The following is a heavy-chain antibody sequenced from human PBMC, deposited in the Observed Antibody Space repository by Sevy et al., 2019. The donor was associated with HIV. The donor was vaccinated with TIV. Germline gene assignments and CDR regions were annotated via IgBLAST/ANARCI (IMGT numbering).Heavy chain of an antibody. CDR3: ARDSLYATNWAFDY. D-gene: IGHD1-1*01. V-gene: IGHV1-69*13. CDR2: FIPMFATP. Sequence: ASVKVSCKASGVTFMNYAISWVRQAPGQGLEWMGGFIPMFATPDYAQKFRGRITITANESTSTAYMELSSLGSEDTAVYYWARDSLYATNWAFDYWGQGTLVTVSS. J-gene: IGHJ4*02. CDR1: GVTFMNYA.